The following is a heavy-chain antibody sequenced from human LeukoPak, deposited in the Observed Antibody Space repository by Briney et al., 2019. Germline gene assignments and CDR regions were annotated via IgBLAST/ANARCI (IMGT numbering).Heavy chain of an antibody. CDR2: ISYDGSNK. CDR1: GFTFSSYA. D-gene: IGHD6-13*01. Sequence: GGSLRLSCAASGFTFSSYAMHWVRQAPGKGLEWVAVISYDGSNKYYADSVKGRFTISRDNSKNTLYLQMNSLRAEDTAVYYCARVSSSTIDHRDYWGQGTLVNVSS. V-gene: IGHV3-30*04. J-gene: IGHJ4*02. CDR3: ARVSSSTIDHRDY.